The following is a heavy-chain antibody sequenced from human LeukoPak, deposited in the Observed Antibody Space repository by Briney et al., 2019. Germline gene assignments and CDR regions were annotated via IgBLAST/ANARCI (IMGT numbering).Heavy chain of an antibody. J-gene: IGHJ4*02. V-gene: IGHV3-21*01. CDR2: ISSSSSYI. CDR1: GFTFSSYS. CDR3: ARDRYYYDSSGYYHFDY. D-gene: IGHD3-22*01. Sequence: GGSLRLSCAASGFTFSSYSMDWVRQAPGKGLEWVSSISSSSSYIYYADSVKGRFTISRDNAKNSLYLQMNSPRAEDTAVYYCARDRYYYDSSGYYHFDYWGQGTLVTVSS.